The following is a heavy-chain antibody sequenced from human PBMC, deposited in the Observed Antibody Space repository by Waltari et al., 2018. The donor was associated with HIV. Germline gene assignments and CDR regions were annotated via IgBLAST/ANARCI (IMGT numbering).Heavy chain of an antibody. Sequence: EVQLVQSGAEVKKPGESLKISGKGSGYSFTSYWIGWVRQMPGKGLEWMGIIYPGDSDTRYSPSFQGQVTISADKSISTAYLQWSSLKASDTAMYYCAILPGIAVAGTGYFDYWGQGTLVTVSS. CDR2: IYPGDSDT. CDR3: AILPGIAVAGTGYFDY. J-gene: IGHJ4*02. V-gene: IGHV5-51*03. CDR1: GYSFTSYW. D-gene: IGHD6-19*01.